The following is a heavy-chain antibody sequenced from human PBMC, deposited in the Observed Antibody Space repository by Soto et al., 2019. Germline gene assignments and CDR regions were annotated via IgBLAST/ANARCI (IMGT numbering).Heavy chain of an antibody. CDR3: ARGKYYSNYYYGMDV. CDR1: GYTFTGYY. V-gene: IGHV1-2*02. J-gene: IGHJ6*02. Sequence: ASVKVSCKASGYTFTGYYMHWVRQAPGQGLEWMGWINPNSGGTNYAQKFQGRVTMTRDTSISTAYMELSRLRSDDTAVYYCARGKYYSNYYYGMDVWGQGTTVTVSS. D-gene: IGHD4-4*01. CDR2: INPNSGGT.